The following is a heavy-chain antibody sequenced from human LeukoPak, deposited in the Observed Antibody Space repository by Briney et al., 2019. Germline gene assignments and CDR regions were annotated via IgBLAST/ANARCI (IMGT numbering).Heavy chain of an antibody. CDR1: GYTFTSYY. D-gene: IGHD3-10*01. CDR2: INPSGGST. CDR3: ARGVWFGELYTGNFDY. V-gene: IGHV1-46*01. Sequence: ASVKVSCKASGYTFTSYYMHWVRQGPGQGLEWMGIINPSGGSTSYAQKFQGRVTMTRDTSTSTVYMELSSLRSEDTAVYYCARGVWFGELYTGNFDYWGQGTLVTVSS. J-gene: IGHJ4*02.